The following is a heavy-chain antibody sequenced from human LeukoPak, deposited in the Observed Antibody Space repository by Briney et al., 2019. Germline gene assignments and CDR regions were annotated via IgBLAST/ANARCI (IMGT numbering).Heavy chain of an antibody. D-gene: IGHD1-26*01. CDR2: IYSGGST. J-gene: IGHJ4*02. CDR3: ARVNSGSYYEGYFDY. V-gene: IGHV3-53*01. CDR1: GFTFSDYY. Sequence: GGSLRLSCAASGFTFSDYYMSWIRQAPAKGLEWVSVIYSGGSTYYADSVKGRFTISRDNSKNTLYLQMNSLRAEDTAVYYCARVNSGSYYEGYFDYWGQGTLVTVSS.